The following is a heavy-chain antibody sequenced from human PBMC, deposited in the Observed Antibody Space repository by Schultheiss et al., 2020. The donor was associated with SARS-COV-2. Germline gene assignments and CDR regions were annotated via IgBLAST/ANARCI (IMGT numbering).Heavy chain of an antibody. J-gene: IGHJ6*02. CDR1: GFTFSSYA. V-gene: IGHV3-30*04. D-gene: IGHD3-10*01. CDR3: ARSPMVRGVILYDYYYYGMNV. Sequence: GGSLRLSCAASGFTFSSYAMHWVRQAPGKGLEWVAVISYDGSNKYYADSVKGRFTISRDNSKNTLYLQMNSLRAEDTAVYYCARSPMVRGVILYDYYYYGMNVWGQGTTVTVSS. CDR2: ISYDGSNK.